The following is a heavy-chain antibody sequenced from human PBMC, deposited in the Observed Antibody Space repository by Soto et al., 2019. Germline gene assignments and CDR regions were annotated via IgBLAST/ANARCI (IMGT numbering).Heavy chain of an antibody. D-gene: IGHD3-22*01. CDR1: GGSFSGYY. V-gene: IGHV4-34*01. CDR2: INHSGST. CDR3: ARDSRRYYYDSSGYYYGY. Sequence: SETLSLTCAVYGGSFSGYYWTWIRQPPGKGLEWIGEINHSGSTNYNPSLKSRVTMSVDTSKNQFSLKLSSVTAADTAVYYCARDSRRYYYDSSGYYYGYWGQGTLVTVSS. J-gene: IGHJ4*02.